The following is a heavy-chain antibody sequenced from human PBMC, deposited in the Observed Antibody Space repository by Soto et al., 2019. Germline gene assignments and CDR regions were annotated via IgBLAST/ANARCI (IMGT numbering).Heavy chain of an antibody. J-gene: IGHJ3*02. D-gene: IGHD2-15*01. CDR2: TRNKANKYTT. CDR1: GVTLSDHY. V-gene: IGHV3-72*01. CDR3: ARVPTVGPGSYVLDI. Sequence: GGALRVCCSASGVTLSDHYMDWVRQAPGKGLEWVGRTRNKANKYTTEYAASVKGRFTISRDDSKNSLYLQMNSLKIEDTAVFYCARVPTVGPGSYVLDIWGRGTMVTVSS.